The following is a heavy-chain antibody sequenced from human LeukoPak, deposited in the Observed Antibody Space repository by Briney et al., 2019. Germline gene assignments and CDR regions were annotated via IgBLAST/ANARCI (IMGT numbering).Heavy chain of an antibody. J-gene: IGHJ4*02. CDR2: IYHSGST. Sequence: PSETLSLTCTVSGGSISSGGYYWSWIRQPPGKGLEWIGYIYHSGSTYYNPSLKSRVTISVDRSKNQFSLKLSSVTAANTAVYYCASSVRRDGLFDYWGQGTLVTVSS. CDR3: ASSVRRDGLFDY. V-gene: IGHV4-30-2*01. D-gene: IGHD1-14*01. CDR1: GGSISSGGYY.